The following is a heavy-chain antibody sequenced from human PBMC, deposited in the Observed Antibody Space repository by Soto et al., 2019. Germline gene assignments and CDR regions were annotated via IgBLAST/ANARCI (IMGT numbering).Heavy chain of an antibody. CDR2: IKQDGSEK. CDR1: GFTFSSYW. V-gene: IGHV3-7*01. D-gene: IGHD3-16*01. J-gene: IGHJ5*02. CDR3: ARDYYDYIWGSPAQFDP. Sequence: GSLRLSCAASGFTFSSYWMSWVRQAPGKGLEWVANIKQDGSEKYYVDSVKGRFTISRDNAKNSLYLQMNSLRAEDTAVYYCARDYYDYIWGSPAQFDPWGQGTLVTVSS.